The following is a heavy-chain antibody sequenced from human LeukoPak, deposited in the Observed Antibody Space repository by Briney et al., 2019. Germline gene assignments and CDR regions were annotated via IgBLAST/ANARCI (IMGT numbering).Heavy chain of an antibody. CDR3: ATSGPIYYGSGSYYNYFDY. V-gene: IGHV4-59*12. CDR2: ISYSEST. Sequence: PSETLSLTCTVSGGSISSFYWSWIRQPPGKGLEWIGYISYSESTYYNPSLKSRVTISVDTSKNQFSLKLSSVTAADTAVYYCATSGPIYYGSGSYYNYFDYWGQGTLVTVSS. D-gene: IGHD3-10*01. CDR1: GGSISSFY. J-gene: IGHJ4*02.